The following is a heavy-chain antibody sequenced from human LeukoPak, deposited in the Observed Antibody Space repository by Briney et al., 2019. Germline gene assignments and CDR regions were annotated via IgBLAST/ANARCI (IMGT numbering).Heavy chain of an antibody. V-gene: IGHV1-18*01. J-gene: IGHJ3*02. CDR3: ARDRLLWFGELYHDAFDI. CDR1: GYTFTSYG. CDR2: ISAYNGNT. D-gene: IGHD3-10*01. Sequence: ASVKVSCKASGYTFTSYGISWVRQAPGQGLEWMGWISAYNGNTNYAQKLQGRVTMTTDTSTSTAYMELRSLRSDDTAVYYCARDRLLWFGELYHDAFDIWGQGTMVTVSS.